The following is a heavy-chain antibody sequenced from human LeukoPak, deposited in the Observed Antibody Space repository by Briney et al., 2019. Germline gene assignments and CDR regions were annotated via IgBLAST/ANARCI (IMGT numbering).Heavy chain of an antibody. V-gene: IGHV1-18*01. D-gene: IGHD1-7*01. CDR2: ISAYNGNT. CDR1: GYTFTSYG. CDR3: ARGPAYNWNYGPYYYYYMDV. J-gene: IGHJ6*03. Sequence: GASVKVSCKASGYTFTSYGISWVRQAPGQGLEWMGWISAYNGNTNYAQKFQGRVTMTRNTSISTAYMELSSLRSEDTAVYYCARGPAYNWNYGPYYYYYMDVWGKGTTVTVSS.